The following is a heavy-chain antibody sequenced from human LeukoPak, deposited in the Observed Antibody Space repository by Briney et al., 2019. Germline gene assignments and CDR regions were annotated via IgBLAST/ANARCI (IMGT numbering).Heavy chain of an antibody. CDR2: INHSGST. D-gene: IGHD6-13*01. CDR3: ARVYSSSWLIDY. Sequence: PSETLSLTCAVYGGSFSGYYWSWIRQPPGKGLEWIGEINHSGSTNYNPSLKSRVTISVDTSKNQFSLKLSSVTAADTAVYYCARVYSSSWLIDYWGQGTLVTVSS. J-gene: IGHJ4*02. CDR1: GGSFSGYY. V-gene: IGHV4-34*01.